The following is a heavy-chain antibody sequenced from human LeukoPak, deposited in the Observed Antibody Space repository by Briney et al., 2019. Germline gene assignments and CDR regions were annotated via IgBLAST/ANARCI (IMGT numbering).Heavy chain of an antibody. CDR2: IYHNGDT. J-gene: IGHJ4*02. Sequence: SETLSLTCAVSGDSINSTNWWSWVRQAPGKGLEWIGEIYHNGDTKFNPSLKSRVTISVDTSKNQFSLKLSSVTAADTAVYYCARQRYCSSTSCPPELGYWGQGTLVTVSS. CDR3: ARQRYCSSTSCPPELGY. CDR1: GDSINSTNW. D-gene: IGHD2-2*01. V-gene: IGHV4-4*02.